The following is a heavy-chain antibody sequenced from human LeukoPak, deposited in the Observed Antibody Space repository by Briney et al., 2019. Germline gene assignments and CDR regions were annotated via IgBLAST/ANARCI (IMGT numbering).Heavy chain of an antibody. CDR1: GFTFISYA. J-gene: IGHJ4*02. V-gene: IGHV3-23*01. CDR3: AKDQVVVPGGGFDY. Sequence: GGSLRLSCAASGFTFISYALSWVRQAPGEGLEWVSGISGSGSSTYYTDSVKGRFTISRDNSKNTLYLQLNSLRAEDTAIYYCAKDQVVVPGGGFDYWGQGTLVTVSS. D-gene: IGHD2-15*01. CDR2: ISGSGSST.